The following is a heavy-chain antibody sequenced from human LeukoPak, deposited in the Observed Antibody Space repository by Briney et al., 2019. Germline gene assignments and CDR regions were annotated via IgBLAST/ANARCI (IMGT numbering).Heavy chain of an antibody. CDR2: AYYTGNT. Sequence: SETLSLTCTVSGGSIRRSYFYWGWVRQPPGKGLEWIGFAYYTGNTFYKPSLKSRVTISVDTSKNQFSLKLSSVTAADTAVYYCARSHAEYSSSWYSSTPLYYFDYWGQGTLVTVSS. J-gene: IGHJ4*02. CDR1: GGSIRRSYFY. CDR3: ARSHAEYSSSWYSSTPLYYFDY. D-gene: IGHD6-13*01. V-gene: IGHV4-39*01.